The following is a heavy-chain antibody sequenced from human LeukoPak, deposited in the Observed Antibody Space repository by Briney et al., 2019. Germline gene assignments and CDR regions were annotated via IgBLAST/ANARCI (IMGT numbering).Heavy chain of an antibody. Sequence: GGSLRLSCAASGFTFSSYAMSWVRQAPGKGLEWVSAISGSGGSTYYADSVKGRFTISRDNSKNTLYLQMNSLRAEDTAVYYCAKDPIAAAGPLYYYYYYMDAWGKGTTVTVSS. CDR3: AKDPIAAAGPLYYYYYYMDA. V-gene: IGHV3-23*01. D-gene: IGHD6-13*01. CDR1: GFTFSSYA. CDR2: ISGSGGST. J-gene: IGHJ6*03.